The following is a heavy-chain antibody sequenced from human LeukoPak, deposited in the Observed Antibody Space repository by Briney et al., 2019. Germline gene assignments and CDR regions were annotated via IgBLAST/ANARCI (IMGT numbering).Heavy chain of an antibody. J-gene: IGHJ4*02. CDR2: IITILGIA. CDR3: ARADSSSWYGDY. CDR1: GGTFSSYA. D-gene: IGHD6-13*01. V-gene: IGHV1-69*04. Sequence: SVKVSCKASGGTFSSYAISWVRQAPGQGLEWMGRIITILGIANYAQKFQGRVTITADKSTSTAYMELSSLRSEDTAVYYCARADSSSWYGDYWGQGTLVTVSS.